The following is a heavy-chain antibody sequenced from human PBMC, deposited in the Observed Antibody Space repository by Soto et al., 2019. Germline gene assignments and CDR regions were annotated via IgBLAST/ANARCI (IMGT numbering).Heavy chain of an antibody. Sequence: EVQLVESGGGLVQPSRSLRLSCAASGFTFDDYAMHWVQQAPGKGLEWVSGINWNSGSIGYADSVKGRFTISRDNAKNSLYLQMNSLRTEDTALYYCAKEKGFGGVRKGMDVWGQGTTVTVSS. D-gene: IGHD3-16*01. CDR3: AKEKGFGGVRKGMDV. CDR1: GFTFDDYA. J-gene: IGHJ6*02. CDR2: INWNSGSI. V-gene: IGHV3-9*01.